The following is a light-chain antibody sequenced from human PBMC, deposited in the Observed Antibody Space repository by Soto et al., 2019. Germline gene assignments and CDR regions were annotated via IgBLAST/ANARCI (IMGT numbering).Light chain of an antibody. V-gene: IGLV2-14*01. CDR2: EVT. CDR3: SAYTTWSAV. J-gene: IGLJ1*01. Sequence: QSVLTQPASVSGSPGQLITISCTGTSSDVGGYHYVSWYQQLPGKAPKLMIYEVTKRPSGVSNRFSGSKSDNTASLTISGLQAEDVADYYCSAYTTWSAVFGSGTKVTVL. CDR1: SSDVGGYHY.